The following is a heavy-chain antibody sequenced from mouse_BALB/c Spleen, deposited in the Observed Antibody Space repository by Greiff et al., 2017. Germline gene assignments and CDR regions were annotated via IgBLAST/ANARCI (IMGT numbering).Heavy chain of an antibody. V-gene: IGHV5-4*02. CDR3: ARGPYGNYPAWFAY. Sequence: EVMLVESGGGLVKPGGSLKLSCAASGFTFSDYYMYWVRQTPEKRLEWVATISDGGSYTYYPDSVKGRFTISRDNAKNNLYLQMSSLKSEDTAMYYCARGPYGNYPAWFAYWGQGTLVTVSA. D-gene: IGHD2-10*02. CDR2: ISDGGSYT. J-gene: IGHJ3*01. CDR1: GFTFSDYY.